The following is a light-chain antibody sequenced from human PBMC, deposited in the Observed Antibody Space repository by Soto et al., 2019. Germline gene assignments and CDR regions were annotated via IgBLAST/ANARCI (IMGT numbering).Light chain of an antibody. CDR3: HQYGSSPWT. V-gene: IGKV3-20*01. J-gene: IGKJ1*01. Sequence: EVVLTQSPDTLSLSPGQRATLSCRASQRVSSDFLAWYQQKPGQAPGLLIYGASNRATGIPDRFIGSGSGTDFTLTISRLEPEDFAVYYCHQYGSSPWTFGHGTKVEIK. CDR1: QRVSSDF. CDR2: GAS.